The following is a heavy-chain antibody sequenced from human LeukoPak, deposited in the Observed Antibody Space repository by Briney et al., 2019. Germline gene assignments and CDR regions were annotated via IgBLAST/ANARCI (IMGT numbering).Heavy chain of an antibody. V-gene: IGHV3-30*18. Sequence: GGSLRLSCAASGFTFSSYGMHWVRQAPGKGLEWVAGISYDGRNKEYVDSVKGRFTISRDDSKNTVYLQMTSLRTEDTAVYYCAKDQIGWAPGYVSGPLDQWGQGTLVTVSS. D-gene: IGHD6-19*01. CDR3: AKDQIGWAPGYVSGPLDQ. CDR1: GFTFSSYG. CDR2: ISYDGRNK. J-gene: IGHJ4*02.